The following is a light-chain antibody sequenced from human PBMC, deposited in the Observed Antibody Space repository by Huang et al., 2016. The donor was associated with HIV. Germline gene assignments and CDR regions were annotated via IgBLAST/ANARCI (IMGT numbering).Light chain of an antibody. Sequence: EIVMTQSPATLSVSPGEGATLSCRASQSVDNNSAWYQQKPGQAPRLPIYGASTRASGIPARLSGSGSGTEFTLTISSLQSEDFAVYYCQQYNDCPKTFGQGTKVEIK. J-gene: IGKJ1*01. CDR2: GAS. CDR3: QQYNDCPKT. CDR1: QSVDNN. V-gene: IGKV3-15*01.